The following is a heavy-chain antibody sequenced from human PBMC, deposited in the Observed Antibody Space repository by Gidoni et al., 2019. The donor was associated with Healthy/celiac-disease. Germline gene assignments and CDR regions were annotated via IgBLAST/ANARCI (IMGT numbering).Heavy chain of an antibody. Sequence: QVQLVQSGAEVKKPGSSVKVSCKASGGTFSSYTIRWVRQAPGQGLEWRGRIIPILCIANYAQKFQGRVTITADKSTSTAYMELSSLRSEDTAVYYCASASMYSSGWYPPPYYYYGMDVWGQGTTVTVSS. D-gene: IGHD6-19*01. V-gene: IGHV1-69*02. CDR1: GGTFSSYT. CDR2: IIPILCIA. J-gene: IGHJ6*02. CDR3: ASASMYSSGWYPPPYYYYGMDV.